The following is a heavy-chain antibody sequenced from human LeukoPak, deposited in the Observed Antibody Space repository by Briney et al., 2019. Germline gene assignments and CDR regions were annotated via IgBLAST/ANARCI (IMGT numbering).Heavy chain of an antibody. Sequence: GGSLRLSCAASGFPFSTYGIFCVRQAPGKGLEWLAYIRYDGSNTKYADSVKGRFTISRDNSKNTLDLQMNSLRAEDTAVYYCAKPGTGSNYYMDVWGKGTTVTVSS. CDR3: AKPGTGSNYYMDV. D-gene: IGHD1-1*01. V-gene: IGHV3-30*02. CDR2: IRYDGSNT. CDR1: GFPFSTYG. J-gene: IGHJ6*03.